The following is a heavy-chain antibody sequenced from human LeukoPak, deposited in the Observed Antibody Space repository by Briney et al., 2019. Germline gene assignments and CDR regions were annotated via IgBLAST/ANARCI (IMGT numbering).Heavy chain of an antibody. CDR1: GFTFSSYG. V-gene: IGHV3-30-3*01. Sequence: GGSLRLSCAASGFTFSSYGMHWVRQAPGKGLEWVAVISKDGSQRYYADSVKGRFTISRDNSKNTVYLQMTTLRVEDTAVYYCARDEDGRSSNYVFDYWGQGTLVTVSS. D-gene: IGHD3-16*01. CDR3: ARDEDGRSSNYVFDY. J-gene: IGHJ4*02. CDR2: ISKDGSQR.